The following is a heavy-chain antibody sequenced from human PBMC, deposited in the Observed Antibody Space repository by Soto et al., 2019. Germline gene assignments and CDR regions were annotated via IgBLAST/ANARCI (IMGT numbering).Heavy chain of an antibody. CDR2: INPSGGST. D-gene: IGHD7-27*01. CDR3: ARALGRYYGMDV. Sequence: GASVKVSCKASGYTFTSYYMHWVRQAPGQGLEWMGIINPSGGSTGYAQKFQGRVTMTRNTSISTAYMELSSLRSEDTAVYYCARALGRYYGMDVWGQGTTVTVSS. CDR1: GYTFTSYY. J-gene: IGHJ6*02. V-gene: IGHV1-46*01.